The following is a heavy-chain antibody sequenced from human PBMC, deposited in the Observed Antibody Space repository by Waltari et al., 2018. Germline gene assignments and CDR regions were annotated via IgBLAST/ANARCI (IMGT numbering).Heavy chain of an antibody. J-gene: IGHJ4*02. Sequence: QVQLQESGPGLVKPSETLSLTCTVSGGSISSYYWSWIRQPPGKGLEWIGYIYYRGSTNYNPSRKSRVTISVDTSKNQFSLKLSSVTAADTAVYYCARSPEYCSSTSCQMEGYFDYWGQGTLVTVSS. CDR2: IYYRGST. D-gene: IGHD2-2*01. V-gene: IGHV4-59*01. CDR1: GGSISSYY. CDR3: ARSPEYCSSTSCQMEGYFDY.